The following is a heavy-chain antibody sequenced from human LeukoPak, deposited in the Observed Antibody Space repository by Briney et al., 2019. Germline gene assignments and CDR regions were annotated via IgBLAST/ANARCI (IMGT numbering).Heavy chain of an antibody. D-gene: IGHD6-19*01. J-gene: IGHJ5*02. CDR2: ISYDGSKT. Sequence: GGSLRLSCAPSGVSLSSYALDWVRQAPGKGLEWVAAISYDGSKTYYTDSVKGRFTISRDGPSDTLSLQMDSLRAEDTALYYCATSTTVAGTFWFHPWGQGTLVILSS. CDR3: ATSTTVAGTFWFHP. V-gene: IGHV3-30*04. CDR1: GVSLSSYA.